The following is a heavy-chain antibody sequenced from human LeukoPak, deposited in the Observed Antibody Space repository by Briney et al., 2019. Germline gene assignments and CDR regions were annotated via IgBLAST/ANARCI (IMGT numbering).Heavy chain of an antibody. Sequence: SVKVSCKASGGTFSSYAISWVRQAPGQGLEWMGRIIPIFGTANYAQKFQGRVTITADESTSTAYMELSSLRSEDTAVYYCASDIVVVVAATSYYGMDVWGQGTTVTVSS. CDR1: GGTFSSYA. V-gene: IGHV1-69*15. CDR2: IIPIFGTA. D-gene: IGHD2-15*01. J-gene: IGHJ6*02. CDR3: ASDIVVVVAATSYYGMDV.